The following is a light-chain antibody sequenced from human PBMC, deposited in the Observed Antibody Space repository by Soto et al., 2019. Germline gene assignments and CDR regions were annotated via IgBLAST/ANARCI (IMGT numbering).Light chain of an antibody. V-gene: IGKV1-8*01. Sequence: AIRMTQSPSSLSASTGDRVTITCQASQGISSYLAWYQQKPGKAPKLLIYAASTLQSGVPSRFSGSGSGTDFTLTISCLQPEDFATYYCQQLDNYPRTFGQGTKVDIK. CDR2: AAS. CDR1: QGISSY. CDR3: QQLDNYPRT. J-gene: IGKJ1*01.